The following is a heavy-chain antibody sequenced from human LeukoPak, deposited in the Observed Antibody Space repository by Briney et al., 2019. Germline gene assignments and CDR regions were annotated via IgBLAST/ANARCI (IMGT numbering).Heavy chain of an antibody. CDR1: GYTLTELS. D-gene: IGHD3-10*01. J-gene: IGHJ5*02. CDR2: FDPEDGET. Sequence: ASVKVSCKVSGYTLTELSMHWVRQAPGKGLEWMGGFDPEDGETVYAQKFQGRVTTTEDTSTDTAYMELSSLRSEDTAVYYCATINMVRGGGYFDPWGQGTLVTVSS. V-gene: IGHV1-24*01. CDR3: ATINMVRGGGYFDP.